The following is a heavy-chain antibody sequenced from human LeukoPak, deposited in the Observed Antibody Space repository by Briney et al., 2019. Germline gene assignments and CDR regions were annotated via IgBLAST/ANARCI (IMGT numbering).Heavy chain of an antibody. CDR1: GFTFSSYG. CDR2: ISYDGSNK. CDR3: AKPYVWGGSSWTPFDY. D-gene: IGHD6-6*01. V-gene: IGHV3-30*18. J-gene: IGHJ4*02. Sequence: GGSLRLSCVASGFTFSSYGMHWVRQAPGKGLEWVAVISYDGSNKYYADSVKGRFTISRDNSKNTLYLQMNSLRAEDTAVYYCAKPYVWGGSSWTPFDYWGQGTLVTVSS.